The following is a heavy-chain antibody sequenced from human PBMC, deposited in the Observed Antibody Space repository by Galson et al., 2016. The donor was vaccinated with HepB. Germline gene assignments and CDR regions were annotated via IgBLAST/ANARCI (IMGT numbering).Heavy chain of an antibody. CDR3: ARDGRLKYYGMDV. J-gene: IGHJ6*02. V-gene: IGHV6-1*01. CDR2: TYYSSKWCN. CDR1: GDSVSRNNVA. D-gene: IGHD5/OR15-5a*01. Sequence: CAISGDSVSRNNVAWYWIRQSPSRGLEWLGRTYYSSKWCNDYALSLKSRISINADTSKNQIFLQLNSVTPDDTAVYYCARDGRLKYYGMDVWGQGTTVTVSS.